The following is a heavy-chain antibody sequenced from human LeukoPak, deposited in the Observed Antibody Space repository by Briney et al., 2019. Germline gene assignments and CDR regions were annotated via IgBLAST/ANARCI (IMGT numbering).Heavy chain of an antibody. CDR2: IYPGDYET. J-gene: IGHJ4*02. V-gene: IGHV5-51*01. Sequence: GESLKTSCEGSGYSFSNYWIGWVRQMPGKGLEWMGIIYPGDYETRYSPSFQGLVTISVDKSISTAYLQWSSLKASDTAMYCCAIPPGYCGNDCSFDHWGQGTLVTVSS. D-gene: IGHD2-21*02. CDR1: GYSFSNYW. CDR3: AIPPGYCGNDCSFDH.